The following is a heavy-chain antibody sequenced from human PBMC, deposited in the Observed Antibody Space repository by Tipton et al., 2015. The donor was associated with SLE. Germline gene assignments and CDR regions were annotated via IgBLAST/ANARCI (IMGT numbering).Heavy chain of an antibody. CDR3: ARQSYPGLVVYAHNWFDP. J-gene: IGHJ5*02. Sequence: TLSLTCTVSGGSISSYYWSWIWQPPGKGLEWIGYIYYSGSTNYNPSLKSRVTISVDTSKNQFSLKLSSVTAADTAVYYCARQSYPGLVVYAHNWFDPWGQGTLVTVSS. D-gene: IGHD2-8*02. CDR1: GGSISSYY. CDR2: IYYSGST. V-gene: IGHV4-59*08.